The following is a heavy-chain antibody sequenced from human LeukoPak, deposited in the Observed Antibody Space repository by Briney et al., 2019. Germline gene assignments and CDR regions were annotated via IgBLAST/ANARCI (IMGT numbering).Heavy chain of an antibody. V-gene: IGHV4-34*01. CDR3: ARDLLFSSSGMDV. D-gene: IGHD6-13*01. CDR1: GGSFSGYY. J-gene: IGHJ6*04. Sequence: SETLSLTCGVYGGSFSGYYWSWIRQPPGKGLEWIGEINHSGSTNYNPSLKSRVTISVDTPKNQFSLKLSSVTAADTAVYYCARDLLFSSSGMDVWGKGTTVTISS. CDR2: INHSGST.